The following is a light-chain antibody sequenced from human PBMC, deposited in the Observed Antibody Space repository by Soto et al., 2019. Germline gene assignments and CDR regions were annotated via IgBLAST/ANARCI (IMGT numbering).Light chain of an antibody. Sequence: DFQLAQSPSSLSPSVGDRVTITCRASQHIMNDLAWYQQKPGKPPRLLISAASTLQSGVPSRFSASGFGTEFTLTISSLQPEDAATYYCHKYNSFPPTFGGGTKVDIK. CDR2: AAS. J-gene: IGKJ4*01. V-gene: IGKV1-27*01. CDR1: QHIMND. CDR3: HKYNSFPPT.